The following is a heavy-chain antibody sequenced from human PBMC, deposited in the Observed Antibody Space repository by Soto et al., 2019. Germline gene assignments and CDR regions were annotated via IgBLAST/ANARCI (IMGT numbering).Heavy chain of an antibody. J-gene: IGHJ4*02. D-gene: IGHD2-15*01. Sequence: QVQLQQWGAGLLKPSETLSLTCAVYGGSFSGYYWSWIRQPPGKGLEWIGEINHSGSTNYNPSLKSRVTISVVTSKNQFSLKLSSVTAADTAVYYCARVRDIVVVVASWGVDYWGQGTLVTVSS. CDR3: ARVRDIVVVVASWGVDY. V-gene: IGHV4-34*01. CDR2: INHSGST. CDR1: GGSFSGYY.